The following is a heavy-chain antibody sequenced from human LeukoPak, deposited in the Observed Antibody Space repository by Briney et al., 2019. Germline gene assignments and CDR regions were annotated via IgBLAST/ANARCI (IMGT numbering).Heavy chain of an antibody. CDR1: GYTFTSYG. J-gene: IGHJ4*02. V-gene: IGHV1-18*01. D-gene: IGHD3-9*01. Sequence: ASVKVSCKASGYTFTSYGIRWVRQAPGQGLEWMGWISAYNGNTNYAQKLQGRVTMTTDTSTSTAYMELRSLRSDDTAVYYCALSFNYDILTGYQWFDYWGQGTLVTVSS. CDR2: ISAYNGNT. CDR3: ALSFNYDILTGYQWFDY.